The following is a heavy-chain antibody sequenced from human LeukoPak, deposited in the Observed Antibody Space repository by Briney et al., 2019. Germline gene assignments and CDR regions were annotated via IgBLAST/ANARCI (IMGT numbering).Heavy chain of an antibody. Sequence: SETLSLTCTVSGGSISSSSHYWGWIRQPPGKGLEWIGSIYYSGSTYYNPSLKSRVTISVDTSKNQFSLKLSSVTAADTAVYYCARGYDYGDSGWFDPWGQGTLVTVSS. CDR3: ARGYDYGDSGWFDP. CDR1: GGSISSSSHY. V-gene: IGHV4-39*07. J-gene: IGHJ5*02. CDR2: IYYSGST. D-gene: IGHD4-17*01.